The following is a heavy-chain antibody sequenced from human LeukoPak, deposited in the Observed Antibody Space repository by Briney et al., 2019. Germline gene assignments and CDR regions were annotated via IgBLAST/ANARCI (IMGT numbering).Heavy chain of an antibody. Sequence: PSETLSLTCTVSGVSISSYYWSWIRQPPGKGLEWIGYIYYSGSTNYNPSLKSRVTISVDTSKNQFSLKLSSVTAADTAVYYCARASQAAAGTNYYYYMDVWGKGTTVTISS. V-gene: IGHV4-59*12. CDR1: GVSISSYY. D-gene: IGHD6-13*01. CDR3: ARASQAAAGTNYYYYMDV. CDR2: IYYSGST. J-gene: IGHJ6*03.